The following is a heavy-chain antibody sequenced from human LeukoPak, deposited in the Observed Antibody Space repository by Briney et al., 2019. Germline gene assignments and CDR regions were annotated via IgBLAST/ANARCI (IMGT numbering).Heavy chain of an antibody. CDR3: ARQAYGSGWF. CDR2: ISSSGSIS. V-gene: IGHV3-48*03. J-gene: IGHJ4*02. Sequence: GGSLRLSCSASGFTFNNYEMSWVRQAPGKGLEWVSYISSSGSISYYSDSVKGRFTISRDNAKNSVSLQMHTLRAEDTGVYYCARQAYGSGWFWGQGTLVSVSS. D-gene: IGHD6-19*01. CDR1: GFTFNNYE.